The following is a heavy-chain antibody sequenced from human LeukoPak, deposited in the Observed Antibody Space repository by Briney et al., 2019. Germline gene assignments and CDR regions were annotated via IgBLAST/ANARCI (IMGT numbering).Heavy chain of an antibody. Sequence: SETLSLTCIVSGGSISGYYWSWLRQPAGKGLEWIGRIHSSGSTKYNPSLKSRVFMSVDTSKYDFFLKLSSVPAADTAVYYCARGTYYDYLTASFSGSFDYWGQGTLVTVSS. CDR3: ARGTYYDYLTASFSGSFDY. V-gene: IGHV4-4*07. J-gene: IGHJ4*02. D-gene: IGHD3/OR15-3a*01. CDR2: IHSSGST. CDR1: GGSISGYY.